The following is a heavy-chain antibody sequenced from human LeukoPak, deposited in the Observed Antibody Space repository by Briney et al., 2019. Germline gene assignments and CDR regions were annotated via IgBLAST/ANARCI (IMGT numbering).Heavy chain of an antibody. V-gene: IGHV3-30-3*01. Sequence: GGSLRLSCAASGFTFSNYAMHWARQAPGKGLEWVAVITYDGNNKYYADSVKGRFTISRDNSKDTLYVQMNSLRTEDTAVYYCARGAYSSSWSFSPWGQGTLVTVFS. CDR3: ARGAYSSSWSFSP. J-gene: IGHJ5*02. CDR1: GFTFSNYA. D-gene: IGHD6-13*01. CDR2: ITYDGNNK.